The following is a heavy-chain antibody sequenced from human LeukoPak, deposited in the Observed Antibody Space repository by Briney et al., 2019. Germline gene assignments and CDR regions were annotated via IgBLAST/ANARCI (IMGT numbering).Heavy chain of an antibody. CDR2: INLRGGHT. CDR1: GYTFISYY. J-gene: IGHJ5*02. CDR3: ARDLGLCSGGSCYSFDP. D-gene: IGHD2-15*01. V-gene: IGHV1-46*01. Sequence: ASVKVSCKASGYTFISYYMHWVRQAPGRGLEWMGIINLRGGHTSYAQNFQGRVGMTGDTSTSTVYMELSSLRSEDTAVYYCARDLGLCSGGSCYSFDPWGQGTLVTVSS.